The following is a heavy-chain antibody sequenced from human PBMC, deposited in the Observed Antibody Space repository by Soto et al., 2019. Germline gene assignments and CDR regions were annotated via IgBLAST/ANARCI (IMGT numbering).Heavy chain of an antibody. D-gene: IGHD3-22*01. CDR1: GFTVSSNY. J-gene: IGHJ5*02. Sequence: GGSLRLSCAASGFTVSSNYMSWVRQAPGKGLEWVSVIYSGGSTYYADSVKGRFTISRHNSKNTLYLQMNSLRAEDTAVYYCARYYYGSSGRRGWFDPWGQGTLVTVSS. V-gene: IGHV3-53*04. CDR3: ARYYYGSSGRRGWFDP. CDR2: IYSGGST.